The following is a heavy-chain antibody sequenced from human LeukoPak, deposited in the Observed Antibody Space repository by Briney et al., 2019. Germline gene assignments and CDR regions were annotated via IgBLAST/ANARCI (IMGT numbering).Heavy chain of an antibody. CDR2: IYYSGST. CDR1: GGSISSYY. Sequence: SETLSLTCTVSGGSISSYYWNWIRQPPGKGLEWIGNIYYSGSTNSNPSLKSRVTISVDTSKNQFSLKLSSVTAADTAVYYCARDVAVAGHFDYWGQGTLVTVSS. D-gene: IGHD6-19*01. J-gene: IGHJ4*02. V-gene: IGHV4-59*01. CDR3: ARDVAVAGHFDY.